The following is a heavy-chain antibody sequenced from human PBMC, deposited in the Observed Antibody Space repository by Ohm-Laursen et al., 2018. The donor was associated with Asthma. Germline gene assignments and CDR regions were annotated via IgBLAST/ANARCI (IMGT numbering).Heavy chain of an antibody. CDR2: INNVGSTT. J-gene: IGHJ4*02. CDR1: GYTFSRYS. Sequence: SLRLSCAASGYTFSRYSIHWVRQIPGKGLVWVSRINNVGSTTDYADSVKGRYSISRDNAKNTLYLQMNSLRAEDTAVYYCARGGYYDSSGYYGVDFWGQGTLVTVSS. D-gene: IGHD3-22*01. V-gene: IGHV3-74*01. CDR3: ARGGYYDSSGYYGVDF.